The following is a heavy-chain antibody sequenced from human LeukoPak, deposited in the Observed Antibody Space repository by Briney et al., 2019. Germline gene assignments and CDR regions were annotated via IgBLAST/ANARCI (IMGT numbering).Heavy chain of an antibody. CDR2: IYYTGST. CDR3: VRSGPYWNYYGMDV. V-gene: IGHV4-59*01. Sequence: SETLSLTCTVSGGSISGYYWSWIRQPPGKRLEWIGYIYYTGSTNYNSSLKSRVSISVDTSKNHFSLNLSSVTAADTAVYYCVRSGPYWNYYGMDVWGQGTTVTVSS. D-gene: IGHD2-8*02. J-gene: IGHJ6*02. CDR1: GGSISGYY.